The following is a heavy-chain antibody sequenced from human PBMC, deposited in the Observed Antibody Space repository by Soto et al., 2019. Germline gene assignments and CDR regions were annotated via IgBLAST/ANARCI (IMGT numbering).Heavy chain of an antibody. V-gene: IGHV3-21*01. CDR1: GFTFSSYS. CDR3: ARFTCLTGYEPYFDY. CDR2: ISSSSSYI. Sequence: GGSLRLSCAASGFTFSSYSMNWVRQAPGKGLEWVSSISSSSSYIYYADSVKGRFTISRDNAKNSLYLQMNSLRAEDTAVYYCARFTCLTGYEPYFDYWGQGTLVTVSS. J-gene: IGHJ4*02. D-gene: IGHD3-9*01.